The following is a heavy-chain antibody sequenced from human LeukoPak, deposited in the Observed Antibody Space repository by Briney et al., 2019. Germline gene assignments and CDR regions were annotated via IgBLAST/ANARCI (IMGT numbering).Heavy chain of an antibody. Sequence: SETLSLTCAVYGGSFSGYYWSWIRQPAGKGLEWIGRIYTSGSTNYNPSLKSRVTISVDTSKNQFSLKLSSVTAADTAVYYCARQYFDWAPYAFDIWGQGTMVTVSS. J-gene: IGHJ3*02. V-gene: IGHV4-59*10. CDR1: GGSFSGYY. CDR3: ARQYFDWAPYAFDI. CDR2: IYTSGST. D-gene: IGHD3-9*01.